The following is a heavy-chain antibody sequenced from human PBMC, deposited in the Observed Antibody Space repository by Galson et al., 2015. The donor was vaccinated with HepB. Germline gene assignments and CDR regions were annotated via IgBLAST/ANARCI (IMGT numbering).Heavy chain of an antibody. D-gene: IGHD3-16*01. Sequence: QVQLQESGPGLVKPSETLSLTCTVSGGSISSYYWSWIRQPPGKGLEWIGYIYYSGSTNYNPSLKSRVTISVDTSKNQFSLKLSSVTAADTAVYFCAKFYGSHWYFDYWGQGTLVTVSS. V-gene: IGHV4-59*08. CDR1: GGSISSYY. CDR3: AKFYGSHWYFDY. CDR2: IYYSGST. J-gene: IGHJ4*02.